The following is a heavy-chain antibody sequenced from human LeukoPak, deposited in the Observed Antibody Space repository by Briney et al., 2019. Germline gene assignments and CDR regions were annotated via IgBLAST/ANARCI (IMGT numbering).Heavy chain of an antibody. CDR3: ARHQLVFDC. J-gene: IGHJ4*02. Sequence: PGGSLRLSCAASGFTFSNAWMSWVRQAPGKGLEWVGHIESKSDGGTTDYAAPVKGRFTISRDDSKNTLYLQMNSLKTEDTAVYYCARHQLVFDCWGQGTLVTVSS. V-gene: IGHV3-15*04. CDR1: GFTFSNAW. CDR2: IESKSDGGTT. D-gene: IGHD6-13*01.